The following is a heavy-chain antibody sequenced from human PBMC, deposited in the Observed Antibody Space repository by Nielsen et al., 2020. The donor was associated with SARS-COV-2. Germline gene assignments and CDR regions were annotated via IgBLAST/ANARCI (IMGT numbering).Heavy chain of an antibody. CDR3: ARGSLTIFGVVQSPGAFDI. Sequence: WVRQAPGQGLEWMGIINPSGGSTSYAQKFQGRVTMTRDTSTSTVYMELSSLRSEDTAVYYCARGSLTIFGVVQSPGAFDIWGQGTMVTVSS. D-gene: IGHD3-3*01. J-gene: IGHJ3*02. CDR2: INPSGGST. V-gene: IGHV1-46*01.